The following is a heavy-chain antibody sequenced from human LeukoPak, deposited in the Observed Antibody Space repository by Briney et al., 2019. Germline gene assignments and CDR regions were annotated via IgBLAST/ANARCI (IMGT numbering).Heavy chain of an antibody. Sequence: PGGSLRLSCAASGFTFSSYAMHWVRQAPGKGLEWVSGISWNSGSIGYADSVKGRFTISRDNAKNSLYLQMNSLRAEDTALYYCAKADYYDSSGYYYGKFNYWGQGTLVTVSS. J-gene: IGHJ4*02. D-gene: IGHD3-22*01. CDR3: AKADYYDSSGYYYGKFNY. CDR2: ISWNSGSI. V-gene: IGHV3-9*01. CDR1: GFTFSSYA.